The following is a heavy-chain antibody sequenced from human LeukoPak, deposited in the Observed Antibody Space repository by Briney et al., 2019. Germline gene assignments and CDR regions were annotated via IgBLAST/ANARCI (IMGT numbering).Heavy chain of an antibody. V-gene: IGHV3-30*03. CDR2: ISYDGSNK. CDR3: APNAFDI. CDR1: GFTFSSYG. J-gene: IGHJ3*02. Sequence: GALRLSCAASGFTFSSYGMHWVRQAPGKGLEWVAVISYDGSNKYYADSVKGRFTISRDNSKNTLYLQMNSLRAEDTAVYYCAPNAFDIWGQGTMVTVSS.